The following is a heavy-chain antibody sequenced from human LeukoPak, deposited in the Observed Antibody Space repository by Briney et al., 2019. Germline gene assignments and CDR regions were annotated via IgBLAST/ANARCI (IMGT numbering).Heavy chain of an antibody. CDR3: ARGGGLDA. D-gene: IGHD3-16*01. J-gene: IGHJ6*02. V-gene: IGHV3-7*03. Sequence: GGSLRLSCAASGFTFSSYWMNWARQAPGKGLEWVASINHNGNVNYYVDSVKGRFTISRDNAKNSLYLQMSNLRAEDTAVYFCARGGGLDAWGQGATVTVSS. CDR1: GFTFSSYW. CDR2: INHNGNVN.